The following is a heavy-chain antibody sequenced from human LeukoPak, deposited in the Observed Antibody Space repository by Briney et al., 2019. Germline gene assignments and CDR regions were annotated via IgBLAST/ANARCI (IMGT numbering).Heavy chain of an antibody. Sequence: SVKVSCKASGGTFSSYAISWVRQAPGQGREWMGGIIPIFGTANYAQKFQGRVTITADESTSTAYMELSSLRSEDTAVYYCAKDDPDAFDIWGQGTMVTVSS. CDR1: GGTFSSYA. V-gene: IGHV1-69*13. CDR3: AKDDPDAFDI. CDR2: IIPIFGTA. J-gene: IGHJ3*02.